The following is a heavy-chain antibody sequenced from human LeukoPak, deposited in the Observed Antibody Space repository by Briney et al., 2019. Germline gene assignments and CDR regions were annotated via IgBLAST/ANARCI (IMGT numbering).Heavy chain of an antibody. D-gene: IGHD3-22*01. Sequence: ASVKVSCKASGYTFTGYYMHWVRQAPGQGLESMGWINPNSGGTNYAQKFQGRVTMTRDTSISTAYMELSRLRSDDTAVYYCARDYYDSSGYYFARWFDPWGQGTLVTVSS. CDR3: ARDYYDSSGYYFARWFDP. J-gene: IGHJ5*02. V-gene: IGHV1-2*02. CDR1: GYTFTGYY. CDR2: INPNSGGT.